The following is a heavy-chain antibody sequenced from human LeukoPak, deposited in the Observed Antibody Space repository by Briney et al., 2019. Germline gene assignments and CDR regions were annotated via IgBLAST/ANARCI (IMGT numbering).Heavy chain of an antibody. CDR1: GFTFDDYG. V-gene: IGHV3-20*04. J-gene: IGHJ3*02. Sequence: GGSLRLSCAASGFTFDDYGMSWVRQAPGKGLEWVSGINWNGGSTGYADSVKGRFTISRGNAKNSLYLQMNSLRAEDTALYYCAREESRRWYNAFDIWGQGTMVTVSS. CDR2: INWNGGST. D-gene: IGHD2-15*01. CDR3: AREESRRWYNAFDI.